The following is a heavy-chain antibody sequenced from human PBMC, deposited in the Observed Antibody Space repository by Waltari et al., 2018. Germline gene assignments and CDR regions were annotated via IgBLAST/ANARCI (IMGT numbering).Heavy chain of an antibody. CDR1: GFTFSTYN. J-gene: IGHJ5*02. V-gene: IGHV3-48*01. CDR3: AREGSGFDP. Sequence: EVQLVESGGGLVQPGGSLRLSCAASGFTFSTYNFNWVRQAPGRGLQGVSFISSSGDITYYTASVKGRFTISRDIAKNSLYLQMNSLRVEDTAVYYCAREGSGFDPWGQGTLVTVSS. CDR2: ISSSGDIT.